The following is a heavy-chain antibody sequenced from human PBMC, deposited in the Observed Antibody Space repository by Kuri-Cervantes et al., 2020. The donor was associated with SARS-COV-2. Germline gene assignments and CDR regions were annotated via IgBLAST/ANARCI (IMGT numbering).Heavy chain of an antibody. Sequence: KVSCKGSGYSFTSYWISWVRQMPGKGLEWMGRIDPSDSYTNYSPSFQGHATISADKSISTAYLQWSSLKASDTAMYYCARDMTYYYYGMDVWGQGTTVTVSS. CDR1: GYSFTSYW. V-gene: IGHV5-10-1*01. CDR3: ARDMTYYYYGMDV. J-gene: IGHJ6*02. CDR2: IDPSDSYT.